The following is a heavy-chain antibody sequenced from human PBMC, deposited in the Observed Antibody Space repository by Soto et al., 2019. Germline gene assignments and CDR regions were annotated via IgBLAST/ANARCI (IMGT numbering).Heavy chain of an antibody. J-gene: IGHJ4*02. V-gene: IGHV4-39*01. D-gene: IGHD1-26*01. Sequence: PSETLSLTCTVSGGSISSYYWGWIRQPPGKGLEWIGSIYYSGSTYYNPSLKSRVTISVDTSKNQFSLKLSSVTAADTAVYYCARLFPHSGSYLDYWGQGTLVTVSS. CDR3: ARLFPHSGSYLDY. CDR2: IYYSGST. CDR1: GGSISSYY.